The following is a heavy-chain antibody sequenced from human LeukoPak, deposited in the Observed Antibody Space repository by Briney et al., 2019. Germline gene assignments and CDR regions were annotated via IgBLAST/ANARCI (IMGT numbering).Heavy chain of an antibody. CDR3: ARKVESGWFDP. V-gene: IGHV4-61*02. Sequence: SETLSLTCTVSGGSISSGNYYWSWIRQPAGKGLEWIGRIYISGSTNYNPSLESRVTMSVDMSKNQFSLKLSSVTAADTAVYHCARKVESGWFDPWGQGTLVTVSS. J-gene: IGHJ5*02. CDR2: IYISGST. D-gene: IGHD3-10*01. CDR1: GGSISSGNYY.